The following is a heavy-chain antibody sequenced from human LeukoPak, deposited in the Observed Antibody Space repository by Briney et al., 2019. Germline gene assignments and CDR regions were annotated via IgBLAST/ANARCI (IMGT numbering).Heavy chain of an antibody. V-gene: IGHV1-46*01. J-gene: IGHJ4*02. CDR1: GYTFTSYY. CDR2: INPSGGST. D-gene: IGHD2-15*01. CDR3: ARDAGYCSGGSCYLGDY. Sequence: ASAKVSCKASGYTFTSYYMHWVRQAPGQGLEWMGIINPSGGSTSYAQKFQGRVTMTRDTSTSTVYMELSSLRSEDTAVYYCARDAGYCSGGSCYLGDYWGQGTLVTVSS.